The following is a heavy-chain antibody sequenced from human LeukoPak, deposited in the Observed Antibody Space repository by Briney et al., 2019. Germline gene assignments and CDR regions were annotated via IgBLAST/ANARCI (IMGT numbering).Heavy chain of an antibody. CDR2: ISSNGGST. Sequence: GGSLRLSCAASGFTFTSYTMYWVRQAPGKGLEYVSAISSNGGSTYYANSVKGRFTISRDNSKNTLYLQMGSPRGEDMAVYYCAREVNWRFDYWGQGTLVTVSS. J-gene: IGHJ4*02. D-gene: IGHD5-24*01. CDR3: AREVNWRFDY. V-gene: IGHV3-64*01. CDR1: GFTFTSYT.